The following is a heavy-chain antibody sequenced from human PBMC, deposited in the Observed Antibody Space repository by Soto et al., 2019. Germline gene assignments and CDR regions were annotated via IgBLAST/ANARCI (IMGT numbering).Heavy chain of an antibody. CDR1: GFTFSNAW. J-gene: IGHJ6*02. CDR3: TTPVIAGYYYYGMDV. V-gene: IGHV3-15*01. Sequence: PVGSLRLSCAASGFTFSNAWMSWVRQAPGKGLEWVGRIKSKTDGGTTDYAAPVKGRFTISRDDSKNTLYLQMNSLKTEDTAVYYCTTPVIAGYYYYGMDVWGQGTTVTV. CDR2: IKSKTDGGTT. D-gene: IGHD3-10*01.